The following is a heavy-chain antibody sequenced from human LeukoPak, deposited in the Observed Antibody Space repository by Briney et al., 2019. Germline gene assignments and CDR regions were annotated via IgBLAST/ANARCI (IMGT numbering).Heavy chain of an antibody. CDR3: ARSQFEQWDSPTFDY. CDR2: LIPTLQTR. V-gene: IGHV1-69*04. J-gene: IGHJ4*02. CDR1: GGTFSSYA. Sequence: ASVKVSCKASGGTFSSYAISWVRQAPGQGLEWMGRLIPTLQTRNYAQKFQGRVTITADKPTNTAYMELSSLTSEDTAVYYCARSQFEQWDSPTFDYWGQGTLVTVSS. D-gene: IGHD6-19*01.